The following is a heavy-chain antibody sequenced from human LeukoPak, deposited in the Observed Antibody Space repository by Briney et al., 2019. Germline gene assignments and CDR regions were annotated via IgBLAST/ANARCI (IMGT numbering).Heavy chain of an antibody. V-gene: IGHV4-59*01. CDR1: GGSISSYY. J-gene: IGHJ4*02. Sequence: SETLSLTCTVSGGSISSYYWSWIRQPPGEGLEWIGYIYYSGSTNYNPSLKSRVTISVDTSKNQFSLKLSSVTAADTAVYYCARRSIAAAGTISDWGQGTLVTVSS. CDR3: ARRSIAAAGTISD. CDR2: IYYSGST. D-gene: IGHD6-13*01.